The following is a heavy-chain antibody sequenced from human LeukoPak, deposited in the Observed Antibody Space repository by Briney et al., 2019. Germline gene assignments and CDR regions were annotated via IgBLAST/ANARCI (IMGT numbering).Heavy chain of an antibody. V-gene: IGHV1-69*13. D-gene: IGHD2-2*02. CDR1: GGTFSSYA. Sequence: ASVKGSCKASGGTFSSYAISWVRQAPGQGLEWMGGIIPIFGTANYAQKFQGRVTITADESTSTAYMELSSLRSEDTAVYYCARVVPAAISPRTGFDPWGQGTLVTVSS. CDR2: IIPIFGTA. CDR3: ARVVPAAISPRTGFDP. J-gene: IGHJ5*02.